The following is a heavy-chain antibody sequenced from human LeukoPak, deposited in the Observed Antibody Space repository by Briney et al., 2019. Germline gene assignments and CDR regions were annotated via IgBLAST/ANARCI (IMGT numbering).Heavy chain of an antibody. CDR2: IYPGDSDT. Sequence: GAPLQISCKGPRSHLTSYWIGRVRQMPGKALEWLGTIYPGDSDTRYSPSFQDQVTTSADKSISTAYLQWSRLNALDTAMYYCARSPVVRGVIAYYGMDVWRKATTAIV. D-gene: IGHD3-10*01. J-gene: IGHJ6*04. CDR3: ARSPVVRGVIAYYGMDV. V-gene: IGHV5-51*03. CDR1: RSHLTSYW.